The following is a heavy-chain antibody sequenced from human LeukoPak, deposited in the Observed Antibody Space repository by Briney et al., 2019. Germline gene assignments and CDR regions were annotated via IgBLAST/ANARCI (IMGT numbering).Heavy chain of an antibody. D-gene: IGHD1-1*01. CDR3: AKASRVSNADAVL. CDR2: LRGDGDT. V-gene: IGHV3-23*01. Sequence: GGSLRLSCAASGFTFSNYAMRWVRRAPARGLEWVSGLRGDGDTFYSDSVKGRFTLSSDNSWNTVYLLLNTMRVEDTAVYYCAKASRVSNADAVLWGQGTLVTVSS. CDR1: GFTFSNYA. J-gene: IGHJ4*02.